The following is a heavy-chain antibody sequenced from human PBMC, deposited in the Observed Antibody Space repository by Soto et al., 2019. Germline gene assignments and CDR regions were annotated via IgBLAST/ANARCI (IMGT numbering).Heavy chain of an antibody. Sequence: PGGSLRLSCAASGFTFSDYYMSWIRQAPGKGLEWVSYISSSSSYTNYADSVKGRFTISRDNAKNSLYLRMNSLRAEDTAVYYCARDLPRKNGIAAAGYYYYYGMDVWGQGTKVTVSS. J-gene: IGHJ6*02. D-gene: IGHD6-13*01. CDR1: GFTFSDYY. V-gene: IGHV3-11*06. CDR2: ISSSSSYT. CDR3: ARDLPRKNGIAAAGYYYYYGMDV.